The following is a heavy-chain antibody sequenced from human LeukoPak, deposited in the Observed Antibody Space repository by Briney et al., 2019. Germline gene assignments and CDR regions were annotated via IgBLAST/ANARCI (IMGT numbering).Heavy chain of an antibody. Sequence: GGSLRLSCAASGFPFDAYGMSWVRQAPGKGLEWVSGLNWNGGRTGYADSVKGRFTISRDNAKNSLYLQMNSLRAEDTALYYCAREDYDSSGYYYIYYFEYWGQGTPVTVSS. V-gene: IGHV3-20*04. D-gene: IGHD3-22*01. CDR2: LNWNGGRT. CDR3: AREDYDSSGYYYIYYFEY. CDR1: GFPFDAYG. J-gene: IGHJ4*02.